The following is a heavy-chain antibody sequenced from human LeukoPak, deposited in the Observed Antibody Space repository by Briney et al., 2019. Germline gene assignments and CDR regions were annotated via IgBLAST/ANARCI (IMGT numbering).Heavy chain of an antibody. V-gene: IGHV3-21*01. J-gene: IGHJ4*02. CDR3: ARAEVWYDSSLDY. CDR2: ISSSSSYI. Sequence: GGSLRLSCAASESTSITNSRTGAGQPQGKGLDGFSSISSSSSYIYYADSVKGRFTISRDNAKNSLYLQMNSLRAEDTAVYYCARAEVWYDSSLDYWGQGTLVTVSS. CDR1: ESTSITNS. D-gene: IGHD3-22*01.